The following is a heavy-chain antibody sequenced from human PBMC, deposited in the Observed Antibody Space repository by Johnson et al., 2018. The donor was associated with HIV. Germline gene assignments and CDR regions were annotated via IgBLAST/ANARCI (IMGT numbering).Heavy chain of an antibody. CDR3: EGSGRLHDVFDI. V-gene: IGHV3-66*01. J-gene: IGHJ3*02. CDR2: GTT. D-gene: IGHD6-19*01. Sequence: GTTFYADSVKGRFSISRDNSKNTVSLQRSSLRAEDTAVYYCEGSGRLHDVFDIWGQGTMVTVSS.